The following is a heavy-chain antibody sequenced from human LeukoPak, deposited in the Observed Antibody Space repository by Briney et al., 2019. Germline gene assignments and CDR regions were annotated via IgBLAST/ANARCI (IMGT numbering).Heavy chain of an antibody. CDR2: IKEDGTEK. J-gene: IGHJ4*02. CDR3: VRESRPGGAMGLYHNLDY. CDR1: GFTFSSYW. Sequence: GGSLRLSCAASGFTFSSYWMSWVRQTPGKGLEWVANIKEDGTEKNLVDSVKGRFTISRDNTKNLLFLEMNNLRGDDTAIYYCVRESRPGGAMGLYHNLDYWGQGTLVAVSS. D-gene: IGHD1-1*01. V-gene: IGHV3-7*01.